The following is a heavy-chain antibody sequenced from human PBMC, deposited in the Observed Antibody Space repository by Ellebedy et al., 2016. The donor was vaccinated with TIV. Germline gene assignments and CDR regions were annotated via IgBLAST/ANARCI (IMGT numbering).Heavy chain of an antibody. V-gene: IGHV3-7*03. D-gene: IGHD5-12*01. CDR2: IKEDGSHK. CDR1: GFIFSSYW. Sequence: GESLKISCAASGFIFSSYWLSWVRQAPGKGLEWVASIKEDGSHKEYVDSVEGRFAITSDNAKNFLSLHVTSLRAEDTDVYYCAKWRWWQSEFDFWGQGTLVTVSS. J-gene: IGHJ4*02. CDR3: AKWRWWQSEFDF.